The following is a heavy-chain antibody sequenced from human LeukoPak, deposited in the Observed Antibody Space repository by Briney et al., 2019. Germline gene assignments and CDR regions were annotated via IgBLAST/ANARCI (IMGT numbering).Heavy chain of an antibody. D-gene: IGHD5-18*01. Sequence: SRTLSLTCTVSGGSMSSGDYYWSWIRQPPGKGLEWIGYIYYSGSSHYNPSLKSRVIISVDTSKNQFSLKLSSVTAADTAVYYCARGQWGDTAIRHWGQGILVTVSS. CDR1: GGSMSSGDYY. J-gene: IGHJ4*02. V-gene: IGHV4-30-4*01. CDR2: IYYSGSS. CDR3: ARGQWGDTAIRH.